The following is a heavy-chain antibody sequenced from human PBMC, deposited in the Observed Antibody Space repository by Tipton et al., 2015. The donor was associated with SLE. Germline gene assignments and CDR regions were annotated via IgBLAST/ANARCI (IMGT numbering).Heavy chain of an antibody. CDR1: GGSISNYY. V-gene: IGHV4-59*12. Sequence: TLSLTCTVSGGSISNYYWSWIRQPPGKGLEWIGYIFYSGSTNSNPSLKSRVTMSVDTFKNQFSLNLTSVTAADTAVFYCARGEGYKGFYFIDVWGRGTKVTVPS. D-gene: IGHD5-24*01. CDR3: ARGEGYKGFYFIDV. CDR2: IFYSGST. J-gene: IGHJ6*04.